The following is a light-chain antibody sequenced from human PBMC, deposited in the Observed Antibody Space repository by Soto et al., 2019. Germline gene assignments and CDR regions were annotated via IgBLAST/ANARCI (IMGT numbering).Light chain of an antibody. Sequence: QSALTQPRSVSGSPGQSVTISCTGTSGDIGGYDYVSWYQQHPGQVPKLIISDVRKRPSGVPVRFSGSKSGNTASLTISGPQAEDEADYYCCSYAGSSTVFGGGTKLTVL. V-gene: IGLV2-11*01. CDR2: DVR. CDR3: CSYAGSSTV. CDR1: SGDIGGYDY. J-gene: IGLJ2*01.